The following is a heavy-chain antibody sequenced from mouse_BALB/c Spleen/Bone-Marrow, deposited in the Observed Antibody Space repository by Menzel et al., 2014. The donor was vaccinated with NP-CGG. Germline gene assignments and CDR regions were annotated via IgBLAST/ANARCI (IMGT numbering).Heavy chain of an antibody. Sequence: QVQLKQSGAELVRPGVSVKISCKGSGYTFTDYAMHWVKQSHAKSLEWIGVIGTYYGDATYDQKSKTKATMTVDKSSSTAYMELARLTSEDSALYYCAREGPWFAFWGQGTLVTVSA. V-gene: IGHV1S137*01. CDR1: GYTFTDYA. J-gene: IGHJ3*01. CDR3: AREGPWFAF. CDR2: IGTYYGDA.